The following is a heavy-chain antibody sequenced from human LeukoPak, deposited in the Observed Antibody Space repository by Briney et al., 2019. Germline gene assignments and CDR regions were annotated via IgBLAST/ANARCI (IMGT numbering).Heavy chain of an antibody. CDR3: AREHRSGRQGRDY. Sequence: DSMKVSCKASGDTFTSYYIHWVRQAPGQGLEWMGIIFASGGGTSYAQKFQGRVTMTSDTSTSTVYMELSSLRSEDTAMYYCAREHRSGRQGRDYWGQGTLVTVSS. J-gene: IGHJ4*02. CDR1: GDTFTSYY. D-gene: IGHD6-19*01. V-gene: IGHV1-46*01. CDR2: IFASGGGT.